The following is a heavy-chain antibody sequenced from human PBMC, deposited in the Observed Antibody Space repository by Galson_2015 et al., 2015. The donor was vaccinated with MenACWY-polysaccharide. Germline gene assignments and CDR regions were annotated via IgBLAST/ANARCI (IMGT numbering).Heavy chain of an antibody. D-gene: IGHD3-9*01. CDR2: ISKSGDRT. CDR3: AKMSGDIPVGPIL. CDR1: EFSFSSYP. J-gene: IGHJ4*02. V-gene: IGHV3-23*01. Sequence: SLRLSCAASEFSFSSYPMSWVRQAPGKGLEWVSVISKSGDRTNYADSVKGRFTISRDNSKNTLYLQMNSLRAEDTAVYYCAKMSGDIPVGPILWGQGTRVTVSS.